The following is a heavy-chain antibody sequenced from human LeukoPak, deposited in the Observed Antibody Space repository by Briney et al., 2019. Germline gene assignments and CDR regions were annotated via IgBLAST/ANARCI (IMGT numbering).Heavy chain of an antibody. D-gene: IGHD4-17*01. CDR3: AKFSYGDYVA. CDR2: ISSSSSYI. CDR1: GFIFSDYY. Sequence: PGGSLRLSCAASGFIFSDYYMSWIRQAPGKGLEWVSYISSSSSYIYYADSVKGRFTISRDNAKNSLYLQMNSLRPDDTAVYYCAKFSYGDYVAWGQGTLVIVSS. J-gene: IGHJ5*02. V-gene: IGHV3-11*06.